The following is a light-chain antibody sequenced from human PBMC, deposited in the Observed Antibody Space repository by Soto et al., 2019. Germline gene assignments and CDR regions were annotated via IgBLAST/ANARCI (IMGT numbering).Light chain of an antibody. J-gene: IGKJ1*01. CDR1: QTVSGS. Sequence: EIVMTQSPATLSLSPGERATLSCRASQTVSGSLAWYQQKPGQAPRLFIYGASPRATGIPARFSGSGSGTDFTLTISSLQSEDLAVYYCQQYADCPRTFGQGTKVEIK. CDR3: QQYADCPRT. V-gene: IGKV3-15*01. CDR2: GAS.